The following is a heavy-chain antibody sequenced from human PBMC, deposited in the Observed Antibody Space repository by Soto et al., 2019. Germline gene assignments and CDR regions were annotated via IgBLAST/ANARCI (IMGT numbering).Heavy chain of an antibody. Sequence: ASVKVSCKASGYTFTSYYMHWVRQAPGQGLEWMGIINPSGGSTSYAQKFQGRVTMTRDTSTSTVYMELSSLRSEDTAVYYCGRTIFGVVIIDKYGMDVWGQGTTVTVSS. CDR1: GYTFTSYY. J-gene: IGHJ6*02. V-gene: IGHV1-46*01. D-gene: IGHD3-3*01. CDR3: GRTIFGVVIIDKYGMDV. CDR2: INPSGGST.